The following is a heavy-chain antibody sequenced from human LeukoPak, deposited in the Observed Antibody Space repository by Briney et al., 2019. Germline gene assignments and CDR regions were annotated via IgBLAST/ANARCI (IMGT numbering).Heavy chain of an antibody. D-gene: IGHD6-19*01. V-gene: IGHV4-34*01. Sequence: SETLSLTCAVYGGSFSGYYWSWIRQPPGKGLEWIGEINHSGSTNYNPSLKSRVTISVDTSKNQFSLKLSSVTAADTAVYYCARDGRIAVAGMPLYYYYYMDVWGKGTTVTVSS. CDR1: GGSFSGYY. CDR3: ARDGRIAVAGMPLYYYYYMDV. CDR2: INHSGST. J-gene: IGHJ6*03.